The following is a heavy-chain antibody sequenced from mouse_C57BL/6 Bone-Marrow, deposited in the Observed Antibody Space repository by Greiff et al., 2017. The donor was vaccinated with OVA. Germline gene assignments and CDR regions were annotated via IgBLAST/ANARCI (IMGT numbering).Heavy chain of an antibody. CDR3: ERDRYRNDVDY. CDR2: ISDGGSYT. D-gene: IGHD2-12*01. J-gene: IGHJ4*01. V-gene: IGHV5-4*01. Sequence: EVQRVESGGGLVKPGASLKLSCAASGFTFSSYAMSWVRQTPEKRLEWVATISDGGSYTYYPDNVKGRFTISRDNAKNNLYLQMSQLKAEDAAMYCGERDRYRNDVDYWGQGTSVTVSS. CDR1: GFTFSSYA.